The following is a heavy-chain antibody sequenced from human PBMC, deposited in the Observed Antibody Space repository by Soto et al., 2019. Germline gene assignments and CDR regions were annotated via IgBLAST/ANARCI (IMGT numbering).Heavy chain of an antibody. J-gene: IGHJ4*02. CDR1: GFTVSSNY. CDR2: IYSGGST. V-gene: IGHV3-53*01. Sequence: WGSLRLSCAASGFTVSSNYMSWVRQAPGKGLEWVSVIYSGGSTYYADSVKGRFTISRDNSKNTLYLQMNSLRAEDTAVYYCARARTQTYYDFWSGITEWGQGTLVTVSS. CDR3: ARARTQTYYDFWSGITE. D-gene: IGHD3-3*01.